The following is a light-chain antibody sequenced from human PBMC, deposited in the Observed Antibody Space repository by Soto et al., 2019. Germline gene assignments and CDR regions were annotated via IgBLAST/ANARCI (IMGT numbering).Light chain of an antibody. Sequence: EIVITQSPATLSVSPGERATLSCRASQSVSSNLAWYQQKPGQAPRLLIYDASSRATGIPDRFSGGGSGTDFTLTISRLEPEDFAVYYCQQLSSYPLTFGGGTKVDNK. J-gene: IGKJ4*01. CDR1: QSVSSN. V-gene: IGKV3D-20*02. CDR2: DAS. CDR3: QQLSSYPLT.